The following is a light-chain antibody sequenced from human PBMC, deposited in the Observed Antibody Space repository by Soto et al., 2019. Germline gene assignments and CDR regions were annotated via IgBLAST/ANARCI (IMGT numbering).Light chain of an antibody. Sequence: IVMTQSPATLSVSPGERATLSCRASQSISANLAWYQQKPGQAPRLLIYGASSRATGIPDRFSGSGSGTDFTLTISRLEPEDFAVYYCQQYGSSLYTFGQGTRLEI. V-gene: IGKV3-20*01. CDR1: QSISAN. CDR3: QQYGSSLYT. CDR2: GAS. J-gene: IGKJ5*01.